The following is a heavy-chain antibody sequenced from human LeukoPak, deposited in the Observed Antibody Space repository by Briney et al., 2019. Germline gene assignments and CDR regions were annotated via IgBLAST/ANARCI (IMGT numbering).Heavy chain of an antibody. CDR1: GGSFSGFY. V-gene: IGHV4-34*01. CDR3: ARRGLGRPDI. Sequence: SETLSLTCAVYGGSFSGFYWSWIRQPPGKGLEWIGEITHSGSTNHNPSLKSRVTMSVDTSKNQFSLKLRSVTAADTAVYYCARRGLGRPDIWDQGTMVTVSS. J-gene: IGHJ3*02. D-gene: IGHD3-16*01. CDR2: ITHSGST.